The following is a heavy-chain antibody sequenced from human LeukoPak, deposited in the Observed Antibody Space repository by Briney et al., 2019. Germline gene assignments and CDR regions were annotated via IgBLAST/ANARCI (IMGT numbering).Heavy chain of an antibody. CDR3: ARHNHGSGLESMDV. V-gene: IGHV5-10-1*01. Sequence: GESLKISCKGSGYSFTSYWISWVRRMPGKGLEWMGRIDPSDSYTNYSPSFQGHVTISADKSISTAYLQWGSLKASDTAMYYCARHNHGSGLESMDVWGKGTTVTVSS. D-gene: IGHD3-10*01. J-gene: IGHJ6*04. CDR1: GYSFTSYW. CDR2: IDPSDSYT.